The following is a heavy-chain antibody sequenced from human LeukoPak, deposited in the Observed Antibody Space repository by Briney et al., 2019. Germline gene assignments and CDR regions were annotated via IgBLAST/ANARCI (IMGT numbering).Heavy chain of an antibody. V-gene: IGHV3-30*18. CDR1: GFTFSSYG. CDR2: ISYDGSDK. J-gene: IGHJ3*02. D-gene: IGHD6-6*01. CDR3: ANFWASSSSSAFDI. Sequence: GGSLRLSCAASGFTFSSYGMHWVRQAPGKGLEWLAAISYDGSDKYFADSVKGRFTISRDNSKNTLYLQMNSLRAEDTAVYYCANFWASSSSSAFDIWGQGTMVTVSS.